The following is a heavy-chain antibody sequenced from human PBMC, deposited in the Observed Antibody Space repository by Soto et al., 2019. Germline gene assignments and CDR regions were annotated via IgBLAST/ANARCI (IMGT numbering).Heavy chain of an antibody. Sequence: QVHLVDSGGGVVQPGRSTRLSCAASGFIFSNFPIHWVRQAPGKGLEWVALVSKDGNEKHYADSVKGRFTISRDNSRNMVYLQLSSLKDEDTAVYYCVTEGAAGYFPNWGQGTLVTVSS. V-gene: IGHV3-30-3*01. D-gene: IGHD3-22*01. CDR1: GFIFSNFP. J-gene: IGHJ4*02. CDR2: VSKDGNEK. CDR3: VTEGAAGYFPN.